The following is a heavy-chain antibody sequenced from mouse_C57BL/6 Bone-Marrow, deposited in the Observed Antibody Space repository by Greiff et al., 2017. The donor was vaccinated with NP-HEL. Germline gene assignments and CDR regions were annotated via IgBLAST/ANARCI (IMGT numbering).Heavy chain of an antibody. CDR3: VRHDDGYDLFDY. D-gene: IGHD2-2*01. V-gene: IGHV10-1*01. Sequence: EVMLVESGGGLVQPKGSLKLSCAASGFSFNTYAMNWVRQAPGKGLEWVARIRSKSNNYATYYADSVKDRFTISRDDSESMLYLQMNNLKTEDTAKYYCVRHDDGYDLFDYWGQGTTLTVSS. CDR2: IRSKSNNYAT. CDR1: GFSFNTYA. J-gene: IGHJ2*01.